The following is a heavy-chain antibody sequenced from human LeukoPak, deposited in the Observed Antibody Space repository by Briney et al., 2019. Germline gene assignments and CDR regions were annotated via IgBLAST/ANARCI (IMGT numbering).Heavy chain of an antibody. V-gene: IGHV3-21*01. D-gene: IGHD3-22*01. CDR1: GFTFSKYS. CDR2: ISSGSSNT. Sequence: GGSLRLSCAASGFTFSKYSMNWVRQAPGKGLEWVSSISSGSSNTFYADSVKGRFTISRDNAKNSLYLQMNSLRDEDTALYYCARDSDHYDSSGYFLGIMEGPYWGQGTLVTVSS. J-gene: IGHJ4*02. CDR3: ARDSDHYDSSGYFLGIMEGPY.